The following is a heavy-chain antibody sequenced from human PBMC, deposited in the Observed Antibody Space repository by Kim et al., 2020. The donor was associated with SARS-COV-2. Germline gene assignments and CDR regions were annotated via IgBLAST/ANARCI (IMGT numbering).Heavy chain of an antibody. Sequence: TANYAPSFQGRVTITADRSTSTAYMELRNLRSEDTAVYYCARDLSGFPDYWGQGTLVTVSS. J-gene: IGHJ4*02. D-gene: IGHD6-19*01. CDR3: ARDLSGFPDY. V-gene: IGHV1-69*06. CDR2: TA.